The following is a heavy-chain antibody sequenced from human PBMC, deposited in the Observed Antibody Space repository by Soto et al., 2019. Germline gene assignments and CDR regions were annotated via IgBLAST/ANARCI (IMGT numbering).Heavy chain of an antibody. CDR1: AGSVNPCYYY. Sequence: SETLSVRCTGSAGSVNPCYYYWCWIRQPPEKGLEWIGYFYYSGITNYNPSLKSRVTISADTSKNQFSLKLRSVTAADAAVYYCASFFD. V-gene: IGHV4-61*01. CDR2: FYYSGIT. J-gene: IGHJ3*01. CDR3: ASFFD.